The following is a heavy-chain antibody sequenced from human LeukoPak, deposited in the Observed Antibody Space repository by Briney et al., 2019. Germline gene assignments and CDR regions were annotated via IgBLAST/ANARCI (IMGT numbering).Heavy chain of an antibody. CDR1: GFTVSSNY. Sequence: GGSLRLSCAASGFTVSSNYMSWVRQAPGKGLEWVSVIYSSGSTYYADSVKGRFTISRDNSKNTLYLQMNSLRAEDTAVYYCARAGFDDILSYFDYWGQGTLVTVSS. V-gene: IGHV3-66*01. CDR2: IYSSGST. CDR3: ARAGFDDILSYFDY. J-gene: IGHJ4*02. D-gene: IGHD3-9*01.